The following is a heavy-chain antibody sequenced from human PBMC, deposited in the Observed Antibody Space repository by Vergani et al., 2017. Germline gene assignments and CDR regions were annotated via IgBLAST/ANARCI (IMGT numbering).Heavy chain of an antibody. D-gene: IGHD2/OR15-2a*01. V-gene: IGHV3-74*03. CDR3: ANSVIACNVGVAYFGMDV. Sequence: DVDLVESGGGFVQPGGSRRLSCAASGFSFRTFSMFWVRQPPGKGLAWVSKISPDGRTTEYADSVKGRFTIARDKSQNTVNLQMNSLRTEDTAVYFCANSVIACNVGVAYFGMDVWGRGTTVTVSS. CDR2: ISPDGRTT. CDR1: GFSFRTFS. J-gene: IGHJ6*02.